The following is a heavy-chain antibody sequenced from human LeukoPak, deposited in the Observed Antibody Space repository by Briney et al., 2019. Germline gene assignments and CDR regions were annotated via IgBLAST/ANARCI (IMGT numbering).Heavy chain of an antibody. V-gene: IGHV4-38-2*02. D-gene: IGHD2-2*01. CDR3: ARDFDIVVVPAAREARFDP. J-gene: IGHJ5*02. CDR2: IYRSGST. Sequence: SETLSLTCAVSGFSISGGYYWGWIRQPPGKGLEWIGSIYRSGSTYYNPSLKSRVTISVDTSKNQFSLKLSSVTAADTAVYYCARDFDIVVVPAAREARFDPWGQGTLVTVSS. CDR1: GFSISGGYY.